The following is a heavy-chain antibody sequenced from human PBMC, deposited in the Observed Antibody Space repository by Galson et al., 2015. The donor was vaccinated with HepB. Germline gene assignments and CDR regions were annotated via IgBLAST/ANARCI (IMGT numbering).Heavy chain of an antibody. J-gene: IGHJ4*02. CDR2: IKEDGSEK. CDR3: ARGRTYGSGWPRSLDY. V-gene: IGHV3-7*03. CDR1: GFPFSNYW. Sequence: SLRLSCAASGFPFSNYWMTWVRQAPGKGLEWVANIKEDGSEKKYVDSVKGRFTISRDNAKNSLYLQMNSLRVEDTAVYYCARGRTYGSGWPRSLDYWGQGTLVTVSS. D-gene: IGHD6-19*01.